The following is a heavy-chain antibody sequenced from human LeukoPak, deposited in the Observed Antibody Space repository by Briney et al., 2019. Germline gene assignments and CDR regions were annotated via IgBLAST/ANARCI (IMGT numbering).Heavy chain of an antibody. Sequence: SETLSLTCTVSGGSISSYYWSWIRQPPGKGLEWIGNIYYSGSTNYNPSLKSRVTISVDTSKNQFSLKLSSVTAADTAVYYCARAVGSGRYYNPNYYYYMDVWGKGTTVTVSS. CDR2: IYYSGST. V-gene: IGHV4-59*01. CDR1: GGSISSYY. CDR3: ARAVGSGRYYNPNYYYYMDV. J-gene: IGHJ6*03. D-gene: IGHD3-10*01.